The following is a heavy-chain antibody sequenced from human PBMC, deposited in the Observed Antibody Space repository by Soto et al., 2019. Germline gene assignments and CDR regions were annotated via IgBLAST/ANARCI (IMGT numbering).Heavy chain of an antibody. CDR1: GDSLTLSDYY. Sequence: NLSLTCSVSGDSLTLSDYYWTWIRQHPGKGLEWIGYIYHSGSTYYSPSLKSRVTISVDTSENQFSLKLTSVTAADTAVYYCARGGDGFDLWGQGKMVT. CDR3: ARGGDGFDL. CDR2: IYHSGST. J-gene: IGHJ3*01. V-gene: IGHV4-31*03.